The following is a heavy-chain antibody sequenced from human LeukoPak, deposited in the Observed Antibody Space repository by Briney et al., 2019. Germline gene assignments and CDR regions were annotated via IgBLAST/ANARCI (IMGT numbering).Heavy chain of an antibody. Sequence: PGRSLRLSCAASGFAFDDYAMYWVRQAPGKGLEWVSVLYSDGNTKYADSVQGRFTISRDNSKNTLYLEMNSLSPDDTAVYYCARGVEPLAANTLAYWGQGTLVTVSS. D-gene: IGHD1-14*01. J-gene: IGHJ4*02. CDR3: ARGVEPLAANTLAY. CDR1: GFAFDDYA. CDR2: LYSDGNT. V-gene: IGHV3-53*01.